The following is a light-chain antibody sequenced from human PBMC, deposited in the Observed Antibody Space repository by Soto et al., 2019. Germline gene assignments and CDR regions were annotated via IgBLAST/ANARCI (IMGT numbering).Light chain of an antibody. J-gene: IGKJ3*01. CDR3: QQYSNSPPEFT. Sequence: EIVLTQSPGTLSLSPGERATLSCRASQSISSSYLAWYQQRPGQAPGLLIFGASYRATGIPDRFSGSGSGTDFTLTISRLEPEDFAVYYCQQYSNSPPEFTFGPGTRVDSK. CDR1: QSISSSY. CDR2: GAS. V-gene: IGKV3-20*01.